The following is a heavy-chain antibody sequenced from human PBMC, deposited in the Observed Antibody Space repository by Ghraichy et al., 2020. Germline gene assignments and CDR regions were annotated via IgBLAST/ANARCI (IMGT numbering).Heavy chain of an antibody. V-gene: IGHV4-59*01. CDR1: GGSISSDY. Sequence: SETLSLTCTVSGGSISSDYWSWIRQPPGKGLEWIGYIYDSGNTNYNPSLKSRVTISVDTSKKQFSLKLSSVTAADTAVYYCARGPSGYSSGWLFDYWGQGTLVTVSS. CDR2: IYDSGNT. J-gene: IGHJ4*02. CDR3: ARGPSGYSSGWLFDY. D-gene: IGHD6-19*01.